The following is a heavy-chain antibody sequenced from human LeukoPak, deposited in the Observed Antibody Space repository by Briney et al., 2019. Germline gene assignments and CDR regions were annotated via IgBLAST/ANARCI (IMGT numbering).Heavy chain of an antibody. Sequence: GGSLRLSCAAPGFTLNGYWMHWVRQAPGKGLVWVSRINSDGSTTSYADSVKGRFTISRDNSKNTLYLQMNGLKTEDTAVYYCTTGGYWGQGTLVTVSS. CDR1: GFTLNGYW. CDR2: INSDGSTT. CDR3: TTGGY. J-gene: IGHJ4*02. V-gene: IGHV3-74*01.